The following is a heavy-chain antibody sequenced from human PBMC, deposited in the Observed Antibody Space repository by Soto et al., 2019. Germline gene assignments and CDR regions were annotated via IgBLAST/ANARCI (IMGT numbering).Heavy chain of an antibody. V-gene: IGHV4-59*01. D-gene: IGHD6-13*01. Sequence: SETLSLTCTVSGGSISSYYWSWIRQPPGKGLEWIGYIYYSGSTNYNPSLKSRVTISVDTSKNQFSLKLSSVTAADTAVYYCERAPEPLYSSSWYYFDDWGQGTLVTVCS. J-gene: IGHJ4*02. CDR2: IYYSGST. CDR1: GGSISSYY. CDR3: ERAPEPLYSSSWYYFDD.